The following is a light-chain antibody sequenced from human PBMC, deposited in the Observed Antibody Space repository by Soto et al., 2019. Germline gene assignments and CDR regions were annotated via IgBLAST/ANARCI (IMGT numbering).Light chain of an antibody. CDR1: QTINNY. CDR2: AAS. CDR3: QQTYRTPPT. Sequence: DIQMTQSPSSLSASLGDRVTLSCRASQTINNYLNWYQQKPGKAPQLLMFAASSLDTGVPSRFSGSGSGTDFSLTISSLQPEDFAAYYCQQTYRTPPTFGGGTKVEIK. J-gene: IGKJ4*01. V-gene: IGKV1-39*01.